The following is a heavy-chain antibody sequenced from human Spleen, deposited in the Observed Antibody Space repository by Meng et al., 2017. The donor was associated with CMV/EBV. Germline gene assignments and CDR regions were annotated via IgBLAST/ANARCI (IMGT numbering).Heavy chain of an antibody. D-gene: IGHD2-15*01. CDR1: GGSFTGYY. CDR2: INHSGRT. Sequence: GSLRLSCAVYGGSFTGYYWSWIRQPPGKGLEWIGEINHSGRTNYNPSLKSRVTMSVDTSKNQFSLKLSSVTAADTAVYYCAGSHYYYYYGMDVWGQGTTVTVSS. V-gene: IGHV4-34*01. CDR3: AGSHYYYYYGMDV. J-gene: IGHJ6*02.